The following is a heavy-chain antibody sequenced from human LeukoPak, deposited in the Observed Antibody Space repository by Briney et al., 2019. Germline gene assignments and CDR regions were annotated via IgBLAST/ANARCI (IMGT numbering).Heavy chain of an antibody. CDR3: AKDRIPGRVSSSWPTLSFDY. CDR1: GFTFDDYA. Sequence: PGGSLRLSCAASGFTFDDYAMHWVRQAPGKGLEWVSGISWNSGSIGYADSVKGRFTISRDNAKNSLYLQMNSLRAEDMAVYYCAKDRIPGRVSSSWPTLSFDYWDLGTLVTVSS. V-gene: IGHV3-9*03. J-gene: IGHJ4*02. CDR2: ISWNSGSI. D-gene: IGHD6-13*01.